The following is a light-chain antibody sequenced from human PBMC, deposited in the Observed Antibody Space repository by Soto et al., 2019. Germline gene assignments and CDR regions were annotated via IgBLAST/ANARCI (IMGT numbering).Light chain of an antibody. V-gene: IGKV4-1*01. CDR2: WAS. J-gene: IGKJ3*01. CDR1: QSDLYSSNNKNY. CDR3: HQHYSTPPFT. Sequence: DIVMTQSPDSLAVSLGERATINCKSSQSDLYSSNNKNYLAWYQQKPGQPPKLLIYWASTRESGVPDRCSGRRAGTDLTRTISSLQAEDVVVYSCHQHYSTPPFTFGPRTKVDI.